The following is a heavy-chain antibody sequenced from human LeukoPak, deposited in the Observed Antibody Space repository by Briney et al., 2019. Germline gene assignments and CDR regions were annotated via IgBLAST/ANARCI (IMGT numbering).Heavy chain of an antibody. Sequence: GGSLRLSCAASGFTFSTYGIHWVRQAPSKGLEWVGLLSSGGINKHYADSVKGRFIISRDNSMNTLYLQMNSLGVEDTAVYYCARDHAGSGRAFDYWGQGTLVTVSS. CDR1: GFTFSTYG. V-gene: IGHV3-30*03. CDR3: ARDHAGSGRAFDY. CDR2: LSSGGINK. J-gene: IGHJ4*02. D-gene: IGHD2-15*01.